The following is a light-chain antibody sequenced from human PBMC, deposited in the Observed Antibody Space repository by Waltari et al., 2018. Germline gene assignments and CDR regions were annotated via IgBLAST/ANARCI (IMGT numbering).Light chain of an antibody. Sequence: QSVLTQPPSVSGAPGQRVTLSCTGSSSNIGAGYDVHWYQQPPGTAPKLLIHGNTNRPSGVPDRFPGSKSGTSASLAITGLQADDEADYFCQSYDISLSAYVFGTGTKVTVL. J-gene: IGLJ1*01. CDR1: SSNIGAGYD. CDR2: GNT. CDR3: QSYDISLSAYV. V-gene: IGLV1-40*01.